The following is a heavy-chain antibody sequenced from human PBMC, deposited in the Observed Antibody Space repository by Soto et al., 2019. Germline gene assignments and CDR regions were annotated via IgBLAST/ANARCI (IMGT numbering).Heavy chain of an antibody. CDR1: GYTFISYG. Sequence: VQVVQSGTEVKKPGASVKVSCKTSGYTFISYGISWVRQAPGQGLEWLGWISGYTGNTDYAQKFQDIVTMTTDTSTTTAYMELRSLRSYDTAVYYCTRVSYLVRGFNHIPYGMDVWGQGTTVTVSS. CDR3: TRVSYLVRGFNHIPYGMDV. V-gene: IGHV1-18*01. D-gene: IGHD3-10*01. J-gene: IGHJ6*02. CDR2: ISGYTGNT.